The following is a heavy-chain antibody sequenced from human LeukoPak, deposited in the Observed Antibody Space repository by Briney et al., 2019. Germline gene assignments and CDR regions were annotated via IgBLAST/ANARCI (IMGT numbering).Heavy chain of an antibody. Sequence: SVKVSCKASGGTFSSYAISWVRQAPGQGLEWMGGIIPIFGTANYAQKFQGRVTITADEPTSTAYMELSSLRSEDTAVYYCARDGPYSGSYYAFDIWGQGTMVTVSS. V-gene: IGHV1-69*13. CDR2: IIPIFGTA. J-gene: IGHJ3*02. CDR3: ARDGPYSGSYYAFDI. D-gene: IGHD1-26*01. CDR1: GGTFSSYA.